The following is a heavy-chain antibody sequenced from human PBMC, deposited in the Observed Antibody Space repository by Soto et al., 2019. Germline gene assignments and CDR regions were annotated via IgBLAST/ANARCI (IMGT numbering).Heavy chain of an antibody. Sequence: PSETLSLTCIVSGASFSDANYYWVWIRQPPGEGLEWIGSFYYDGRTYYNASLKSRVTISVDTSKNHFSLMLTSVTAADTAVYYCARRSHIAVAPTWGQGTLVTV. CDR2: FYYDGRT. J-gene: IGHJ4*02. CDR3: ARRSHIAVAPT. CDR1: GASFSDANYY. D-gene: IGHD6-19*01. V-gene: IGHV4-39*02.